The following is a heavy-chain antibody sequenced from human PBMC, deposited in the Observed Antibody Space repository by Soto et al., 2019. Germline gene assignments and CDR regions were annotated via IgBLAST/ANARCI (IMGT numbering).Heavy chain of an antibody. CDR2: IIPIFGTA. Sequence: SVKVSCTASGGTFSSYGISWVRQAPGQGLEWMGGIIPIFGTANYAQKFQGRVTITADKSTSTAYMELSSLRSEDTDVYYCASDRWGSVVSAISRRGQGTLVTVSS. D-gene: IGHD2-15*01. V-gene: IGHV1-69*06. CDR3: ASDRWGSVVSAISR. CDR1: GGTFSSYG. J-gene: IGHJ4*02.